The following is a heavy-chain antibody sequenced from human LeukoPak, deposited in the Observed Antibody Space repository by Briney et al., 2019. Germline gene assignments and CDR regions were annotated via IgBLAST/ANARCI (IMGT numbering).Heavy chain of an antibody. CDR2: IHYSGST. Sequence: PSETLSLTCTVSGGSISSYYWGWIRQPPGKGLEWIGSIHYSGSTNYNPSLKSRVTISVDTSKNQFSLKLSSVTAADTAVYYCARLTKNDSGTYRFGKKKRGYMDVWGKGTTVTISS. D-gene: IGHD3-10*01. V-gene: IGHV4-39*07. J-gene: IGHJ6*03. CDR3: ARLTKNDSGTYRFGKKKRGYMDV. CDR1: GGSISSYY.